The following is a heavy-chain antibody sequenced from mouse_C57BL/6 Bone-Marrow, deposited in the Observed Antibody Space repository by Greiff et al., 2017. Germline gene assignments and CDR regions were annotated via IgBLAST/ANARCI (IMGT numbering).Heavy chain of an antibody. V-gene: IGHV14-4*01. CDR1: GFNIKDDY. Sequence: VQLQQSGAELVRPGASVKLSCTASGFNIKDDYMHWVKQRPEQGLEWIGWIDPENGDTEYASKFQGKAPITADTSSNTAYLQLSSLTSEDTAVYYCTTSGVTTDYYAMDYWGQGTSVTVSS. CDR3: TTSGVTTDYYAMDY. J-gene: IGHJ4*01. D-gene: IGHD2-2*01. CDR2: IDPENGDT.